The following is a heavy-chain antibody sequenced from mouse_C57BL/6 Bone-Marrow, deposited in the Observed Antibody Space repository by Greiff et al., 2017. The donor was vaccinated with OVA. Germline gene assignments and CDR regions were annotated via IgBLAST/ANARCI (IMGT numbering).Heavy chain of an antibody. CDR1: GFTFTTYA. Sequence: EVQLVESGGGLVQPKGSLKLSCAASGFTFTTYAMHWVRQAPGQGLEWVARIRRKSSNYETYYADSVKDRFTISRDDSQIRLDLQMNNLKTEDTAMYFCVREVGSSPYYFDDGGQGTTLTV. D-gene: IGHD1-1*01. V-gene: IGHV10-3*01. CDR2: IRRKSSNYET. J-gene: IGHJ2*01. CDR3: VREVGSSPYYFDD.